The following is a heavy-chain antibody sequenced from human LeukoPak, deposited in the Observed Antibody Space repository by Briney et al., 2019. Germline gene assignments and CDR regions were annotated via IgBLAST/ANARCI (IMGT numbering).Heavy chain of an antibody. J-gene: IGHJ5*02. CDR2: IYHSGST. Sequence: SETLSLTCAVSGGSISSSNWWSWVRQPPGKGLEWIGEIYHSGSTNYNPSLKSRVTISVDKSKNQFSLKLSSVTAADTAVYYCARGARDRPTSNWFDPWGQGTLVTVSS. CDR3: ARGARDRPTSNWFDP. CDR1: GGSISSSNW. D-gene: IGHD5-24*01. V-gene: IGHV4-4*02.